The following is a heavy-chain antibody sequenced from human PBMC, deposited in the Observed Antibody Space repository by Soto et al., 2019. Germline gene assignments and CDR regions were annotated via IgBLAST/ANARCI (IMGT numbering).Heavy chain of an antibody. CDR2: IWYDGSNK. D-gene: IGHD3-3*01. CDR1: GFTFSSYG. CDR3: ARGYYDFWSGYSHYYYYGMDV. Sequence: PGGSLRLSCAASGFTFSSYGMHWVRQAPGKGLEWVAVIWYDGSNKYYADSVKGRFTISRDNSKNTLYLQMNSLRAEDTAVYYCARGYYDFWSGYSHYYYYGMDVWGQGTTVTV. V-gene: IGHV3-33*01. J-gene: IGHJ6*02.